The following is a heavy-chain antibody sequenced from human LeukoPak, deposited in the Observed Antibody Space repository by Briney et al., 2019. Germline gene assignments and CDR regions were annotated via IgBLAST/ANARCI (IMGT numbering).Heavy chain of an antibody. CDR1: GGSISSYY. CDR2: IYYSGST. CDR3: ARVPLGYCSSTSCYNYYYYYGMDV. J-gene: IGHJ6*02. D-gene: IGHD2-2*02. Sequence: SETLSLTCTVSGGSISSYYWSWIRQPPGKGLEWIGYIYYSGSTNYNPSLKSQVTISVDTSKNQFSLKLSSVTAADTAVYYCARVPLGYCSSTSCYNYYYYYGMDVWGQGTTVTVSS. V-gene: IGHV4-59*01.